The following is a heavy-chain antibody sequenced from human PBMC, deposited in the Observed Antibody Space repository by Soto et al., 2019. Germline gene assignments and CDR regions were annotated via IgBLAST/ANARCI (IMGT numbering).Heavy chain of an antibody. Sequence: QVQLQESGPGLVKASETLSLTCTVSGGSISTYNWSWMRQSPGKRLEWIAYINYRGGTDYNPTLTSRVTISVNTSKNHFFLTLRSVPAADTAIYYCGRDPTLIRGVLDEIDYWGQGALVTV. CDR1: GGSISTYN. CDR2: INYRGGT. V-gene: IGHV4-59*01. D-gene: IGHD3-10*01. J-gene: IGHJ4*02. CDR3: GRDPTLIRGVLDEIDY.